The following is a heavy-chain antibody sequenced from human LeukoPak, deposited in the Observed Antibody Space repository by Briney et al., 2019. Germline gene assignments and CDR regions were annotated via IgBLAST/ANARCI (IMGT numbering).Heavy chain of an antibody. CDR1: GYTFTSYG. CDR2: ISAYNGNK. CDR3: ARGPYYGSGRRGYYFDY. J-gene: IGHJ4*02. D-gene: IGHD3-10*01. Sequence: ASVKVSCKASGYTFTSYGISWVRQAPGQGLEWMGWISAYNGNKNYAQKLQGRVTMTTDTSTSTAYMELRSLRSDDTAVYYCARGPYYGSGRRGYYFDYWGQGTLVTVSS. V-gene: IGHV1-18*01.